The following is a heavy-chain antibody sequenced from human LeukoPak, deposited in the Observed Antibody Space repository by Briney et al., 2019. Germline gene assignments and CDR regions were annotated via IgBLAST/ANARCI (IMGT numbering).Heavy chain of an antibody. V-gene: IGHV5-51*01. CDR1: GYSTTTFW. CDR3: ARLPMTLNYFDY. J-gene: IGHJ4*02. CDR2: VYPGDSET. Sequence: GESLKISCQASGYSTTTFWIAWVRQMPGKGLEWMGIVYPGDSETKYSPSFQGQVTISADKSISTAYLQWSSLRASDTAMYYCARLPMTLNYFDYCGQGTLVTVSS. D-gene: IGHD3-22*01.